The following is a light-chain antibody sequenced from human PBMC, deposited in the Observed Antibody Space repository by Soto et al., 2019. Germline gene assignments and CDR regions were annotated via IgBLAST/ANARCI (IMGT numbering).Light chain of an antibody. J-gene: IGKJ1*01. CDR1: QSVSKY. CDR2: AAS. Sequence: DIQMTQSPSSLSASVGDEVTITCRASQSVSKYLHWYQHKPGKAPKLLIYAASNLQSGVPSRFSGSGSGTGFTLTITSLQADDFATYYCQQTYSTPGTFGQGTKVEIK. V-gene: IGKV1-39*01. CDR3: QQTYSTPGT.